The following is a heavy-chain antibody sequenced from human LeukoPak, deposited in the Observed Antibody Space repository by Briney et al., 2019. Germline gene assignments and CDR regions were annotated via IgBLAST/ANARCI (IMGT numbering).Heavy chain of an antibody. CDR2: ISDSGGST. CDR3: AKRGVVIRVFLVGFHKEAYYFDS. Sequence: GGSLRLSCAVSGITLGNYGMSWVRQPPGKGLEWVAGISDSGGSTNYADSVKGRFTISRDTPRNALYLQMNSLRAEDTAVYFCAKRGVVIRVFLVGFHKEAYYFDSWGQGALVTVSS. V-gene: IGHV3-23*01. J-gene: IGHJ4*02. CDR1: GITLGNYG. D-gene: IGHD3-10*01.